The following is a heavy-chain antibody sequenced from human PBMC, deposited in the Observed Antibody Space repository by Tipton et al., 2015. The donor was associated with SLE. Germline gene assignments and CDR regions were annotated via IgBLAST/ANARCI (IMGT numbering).Heavy chain of an antibody. CDR1: GFTFRDST. J-gene: IGHJ4*01. Sequence: SLRLSCETSGFTFRDSTMTWVRQARGKGLECVGFIRGYAYGRTTEYAASVKGRFIISRDDSKSIAYLQMNSLQTDDTGVYYCARGRNGWETLPYYFDYWGHGTLVTVSS. CDR2: IRGYAYGRTT. V-gene: IGHV3-49*04. D-gene: IGHD1-26*01. CDR3: ARGRNGWETLPYYFDY.